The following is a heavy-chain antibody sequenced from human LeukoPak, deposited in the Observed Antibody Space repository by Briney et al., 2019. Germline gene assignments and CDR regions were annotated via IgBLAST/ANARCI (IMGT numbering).Heavy chain of an antibody. J-gene: IGHJ4*02. D-gene: IGHD5-12*01. Sequence: PGGSLRLSCAASGFTVSSNYMSWVRQAPGEGLEWVSVIYSGGSTYYADSVKGRFTISRDNSKNTLYLQMNSLRAEDTAVYYCRYSGYGRFDYWGQGTLVTVSS. CDR2: IYSGGST. V-gene: IGHV3-66*01. CDR3: RYSGYGRFDY. CDR1: GFTVSSNY.